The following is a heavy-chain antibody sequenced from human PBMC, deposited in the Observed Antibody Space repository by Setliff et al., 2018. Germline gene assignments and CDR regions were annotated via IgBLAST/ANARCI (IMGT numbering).Heavy chain of an antibody. J-gene: IGHJ4*02. CDR1: GGTFSSYG. Sequence: GASVKVSCKASGGTFSSYGISWVRQAPGQGLEWMGGTIPMFGSTNYAQKFQDRVTIITDESTSTAYMQMNSLRVEDTAIYFCAKDRGPDNKWDFDYWGQGILVTVSS. V-gene: IGHV1-69*05. CDR3: AKDRGPDNKWDFDY. D-gene: IGHD2-8*01. CDR2: TIPMFGST.